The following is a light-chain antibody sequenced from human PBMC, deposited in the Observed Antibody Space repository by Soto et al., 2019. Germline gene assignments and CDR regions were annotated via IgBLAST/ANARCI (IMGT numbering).Light chain of an antibody. V-gene: IGLV2-14*03. CDR3: HSYTSSXTYV. CDR1: SSDVGAYKY. Sequence: QSALTQPASVSGSPGQSIXISCTGTSSDVGAYKYVSWFQQHPGKAPKLIIFDVSSRPSGVSDRFSGSKSGNAASLTISGLQAEDEADYYCHSYTSSXTYVFGTGTKLTVL. J-gene: IGLJ1*01. CDR2: DVS.